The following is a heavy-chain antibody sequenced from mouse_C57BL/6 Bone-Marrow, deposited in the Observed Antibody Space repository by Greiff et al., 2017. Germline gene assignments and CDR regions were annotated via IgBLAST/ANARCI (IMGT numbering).Heavy chain of an antibody. D-gene: IGHD1-1*01. CDR1: GYTFTSYG. J-gene: IGHJ4*01. Sequence: QVQLQQSGAELARPGASVKLSCKASGYTFTSYGISWVKQRTGQGLEWIGEIYPRSGNTYYNGKFKGKATLTADKSSSTAYMELRSLTSEDSAVYFCARFITTVVDAMDYWGQGTSVTVSS. CDR3: ARFITTVVDAMDY. CDR2: IYPRSGNT. V-gene: IGHV1-81*01.